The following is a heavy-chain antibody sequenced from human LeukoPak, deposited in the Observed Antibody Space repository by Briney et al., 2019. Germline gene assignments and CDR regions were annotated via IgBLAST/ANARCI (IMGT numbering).Heavy chain of an antibody. CDR3: ARDWVRYYYYMDV. Sequence: PGGSLRLSCAASAFTFSDYYMSWIRQAPGKGLEWVSYISSSSSTIYYADSVKGRFTISRDNAKNSLYLQMNSLRAEDTAVYYCARDWVRYYYYMDVWGKGTTVTVSS. CDR1: AFTFSDYY. D-gene: IGHD3-16*01. CDR2: ISSSSSTI. J-gene: IGHJ6*03. V-gene: IGHV3-11*04.